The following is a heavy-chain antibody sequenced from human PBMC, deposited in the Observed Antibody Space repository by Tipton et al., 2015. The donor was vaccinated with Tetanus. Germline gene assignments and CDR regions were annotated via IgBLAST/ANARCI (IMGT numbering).Heavy chain of an antibody. D-gene: IGHD1-26*01. Sequence: LRLSCTVSGGSISSGGYYWTWIRQHPGKGLGWIGDIYYSGSTYYNPSLKSRVSISVDTSNNQFSVNLNSVTAADTAVYYCARDQARGARGWNYFDYWGQGALVTVSS. J-gene: IGHJ4*02. CDR1: GGSISSGGYY. CDR2: IYYSGST. CDR3: ARDQARGARGWNYFDY. V-gene: IGHV4-31*03.